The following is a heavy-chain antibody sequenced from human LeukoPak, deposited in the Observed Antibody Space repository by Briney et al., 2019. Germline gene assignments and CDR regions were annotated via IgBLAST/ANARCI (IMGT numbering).Heavy chain of an antibody. CDR3: AREGGYYKEFDY. V-gene: IGHV1-46*01. CDR1: GYTFINYF. Sequence: ASVTVSCTASGYTFINYFIHWVRQAPRHGLECMGVINPRGGSTTYAQNFQGRVTMTRDTSTSTVYVELSSLRSENTAVYYCAREGGYYKEFDYWGQGTLVTVSS. CDR2: INPRGGST. D-gene: IGHD3-22*01. J-gene: IGHJ4*02.